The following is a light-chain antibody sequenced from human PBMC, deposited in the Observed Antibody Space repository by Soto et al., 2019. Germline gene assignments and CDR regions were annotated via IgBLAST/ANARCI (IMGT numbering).Light chain of an antibody. J-gene: IGLJ3*02. V-gene: IGLV2-23*02. CDR3: CSIASRSTWV. Sequence: QSVLTQCASVSGSPGQSSTISCTGTSSDVGSYNLVSWYQQHPGKAPKVMIYEVSKRPSGVSNRFSGSKSGNTASLTISGLQAVDEADYYCCSIASRSTWVFGGGTKLTVL. CDR1: SSDVGSYNL. CDR2: EVS.